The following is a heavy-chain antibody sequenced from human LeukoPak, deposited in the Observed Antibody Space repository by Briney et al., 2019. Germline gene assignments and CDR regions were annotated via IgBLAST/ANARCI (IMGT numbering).Heavy chain of an antibody. V-gene: IGHV4-38-2*01. CDR1: GYSISGGYY. J-gene: IGHJ4*02. CDR3: ARDNPGYFDY. D-gene: IGHD1-14*01. CDR2: IYHSGST. Sequence: SSETLSLTCAVSGYSISGGYYWGWIRRPPGKGLEWIVSIYHSGSTYYNPSLKTRVTISVDTSKNQFSLKLSSVTAADTAVYYCARDNPGYFDYWGQGTLVTVSS.